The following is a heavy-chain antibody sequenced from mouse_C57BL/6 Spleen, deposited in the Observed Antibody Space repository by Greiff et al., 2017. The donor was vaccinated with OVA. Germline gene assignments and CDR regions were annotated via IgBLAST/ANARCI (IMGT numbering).Heavy chain of an antibody. CDR1: GFSFTTYA. V-gene: IGHV10-1*01. D-gene: IGHD2-2*01. J-gene: IGHJ1*03. Sequence: EVQGVESGGGLVQPKGSLTLSCAASGFSFTTYAMNWVRQAPGKGLEWVARIRSKSSNSANYYADSVKDRFTISRDDSESMRVLEMNDLKTEATAMYSCVRLVGDGYDEGWYFDVWGTGTTVTVSS. CDR2: IRSKSSNSAN. CDR3: VRLVGDGYDEGWYFDV.